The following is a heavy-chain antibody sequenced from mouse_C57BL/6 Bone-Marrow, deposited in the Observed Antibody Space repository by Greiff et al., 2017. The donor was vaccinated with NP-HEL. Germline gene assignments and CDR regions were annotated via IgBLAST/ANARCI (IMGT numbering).Heavy chain of an antibody. V-gene: IGHV1-72*01. J-gene: IGHJ3*01. CDR1: GYTFTSYW. Sequence: QVQLQQPGAELVKPGASVKLSCKASGYTFTSYWMHWVKQRPGRGLEWIGRIDPNSGGTKYNEKFKSKATLTVDKPSSTAYMQLSSLTSEDSAVEYCARKWVSAAGDAWFAYWGQGTLVTVSA. D-gene: IGHD1-3*01. CDR2: IDPNSGGT. CDR3: ARKWVSAAGDAWFAY.